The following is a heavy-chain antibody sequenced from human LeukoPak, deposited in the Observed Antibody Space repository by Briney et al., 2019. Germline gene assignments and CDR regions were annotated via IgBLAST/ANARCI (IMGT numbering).Heavy chain of an antibody. J-gene: IGHJ3*02. Sequence: SETLSLTCTVSGGSISSHFWSWIRQPPGKGLEWIGYIFYSGTTKYNPSLRSRVTISADTSKNQFSLKLSSVTAADTAVYYCARVRDCSSTSCYAGYDAFDIWGQGTMVTVSS. D-gene: IGHD2-2*01. V-gene: IGHV4-59*11. CDR3: ARVRDCSSTSCYAGYDAFDI. CDR2: IFYSGTT. CDR1: GGSISSHF.